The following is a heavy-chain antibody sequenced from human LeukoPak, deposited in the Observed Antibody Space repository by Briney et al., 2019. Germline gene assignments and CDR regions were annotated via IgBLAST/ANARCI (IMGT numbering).Heavy chain of an antibody. V-gene: IGHV3-21*01. CDR2: ISSSSSYI. Sequence: PGGSLRLSCAASGFTFSSYSMNWVRQAPGKGLEWVSSISSSSSYIYYADSVKGRFTISRDNAKNSLYLQMNSLRAEDTAVYYCARRRYCSSTSCSRLDYWGQETLVTVSS. CDR3: ARRRYCSSTSCSRLDY. J-gene: IGHJ4*02. D-gene: IGHD2-2*01. CDR1: GFTFSSYS.